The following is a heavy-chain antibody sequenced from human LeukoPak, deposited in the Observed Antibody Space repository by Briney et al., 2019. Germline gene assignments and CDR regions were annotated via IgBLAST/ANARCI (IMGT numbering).Heavy chain of an antibody. J-gene: IGHJ5*02. CDR1: GGSISSYY. V-gene: IGHV4-59*01. CDR3: ARARQPLHHYWFDP. Sequence: PSETLSLTCTVSGGSISSYYWSWIRQPPGKGLEWIGYIYYSGSTNYNPSLKSRVTISVDTSKNQFSLKLSSVTAADTAVYYCARARQPLHHYWFDPWGQGTLVTVSS. D-gene: IGHD3-16*02. CDR2: IYYSGST.